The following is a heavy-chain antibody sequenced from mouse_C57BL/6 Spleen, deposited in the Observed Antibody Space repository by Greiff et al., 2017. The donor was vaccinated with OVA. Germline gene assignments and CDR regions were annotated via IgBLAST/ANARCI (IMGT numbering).Heavy chain of an antibody. D-gene: IGHD4-1*01. CDR2: IDPSDCYP. CDR3: ARTRTWDVRYFDV. Sequence: QVQLQPPGAELVKPGASVKLSCKASGYTFTSYWMQWVKQRPGQGLEWIGEIDPSDCYPNYNQKFKGKATLTVDTSSSTAYMQLSSLTSDDSAVYYCARTRTWDVRYFDVWGTGTTVTVSS. J-gene: IGHJ1*03. V-gene: IGHV1-50*01. CDR1: GYTFTSYW.